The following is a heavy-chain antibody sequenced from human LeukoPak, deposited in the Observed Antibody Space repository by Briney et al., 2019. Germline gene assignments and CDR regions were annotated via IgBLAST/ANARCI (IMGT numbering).Heavy chain of an antibody. D-gene: IGHD6-13*01. CDR3: ARVADSGSSWYLHYYYGMDV. V-gene: IGHV1-18*01. Sequence: GASVKVSCKASGYTFTSYGISWVRQAPGQGLEWMGWISAYNGNTNYAQKLQGRVTMTTDTSTSTAYMELRSLRSDDTAVYYCARVADSGSSWYLHYYYGMDVWGQGTTVTVSS. J-gene: IGHJ6*02. CDR2: ISAYNGNT. CDR1: GYTFTSYG.